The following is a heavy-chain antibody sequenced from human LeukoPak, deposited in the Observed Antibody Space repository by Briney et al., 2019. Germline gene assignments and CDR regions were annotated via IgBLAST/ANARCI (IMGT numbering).Heavy chain of an antibody. D-gene: IGHD3-3*01. Sequence: SVKVSCKAPGGTFSSYAISWVRQAPGQGLEWMGGIIPIFGTANNAQKFQGRVTITADESTSTAYMELSSLRSEDTAVYYCARGNHDFWSGYLRFDPWGQGTLVTVSS. CDR2: IIPIFGTA. CDR3: ARGNHDFWSGYLRFDP. V-gene: IGHV1-69*01. CDR1: GGTFSSYA. J-gene: IGHJ5*02.